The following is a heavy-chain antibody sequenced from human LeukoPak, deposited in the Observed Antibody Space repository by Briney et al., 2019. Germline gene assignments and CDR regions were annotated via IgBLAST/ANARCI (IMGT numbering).Heavy chain of an antibody. Sequence: GRSLRLSCAASGFTFSNYAMHWVRQAPGKGLEWVAVISYDGSNKYYADSVKGRFTISRDNSKNTLYLQMNSLRAEDTAVYYCAREVVAARYYYYYYMDVWGKGTTVTVSS. CDR2: ISYDGSNK. D-gene: IGHD2-15*01. CDR3: AREVVAARYYYYYYMDV. J-gene: IGHJ6*03. V-gene: IGHV3-30*04. CDR1: GFTFSNYA.